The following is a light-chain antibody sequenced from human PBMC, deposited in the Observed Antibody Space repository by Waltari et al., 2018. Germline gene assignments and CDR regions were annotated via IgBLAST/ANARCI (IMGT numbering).Light chain of an antibody. Sequence: QPVVTQEPSLPVSPGGTVTLTCASSPGAVTSGYFPIWFQQKPGQAPRPLIYSTNNKHSWTPARFSGSLLGDKAALTLSGVQPEDEAEYYCLLYHKDAQLWVFGGGTKVTVL. CDR2: STN. J-gene: IGLJ3*02. V-gene: IGLV7-43*01. CDR1: PGAVTSGYF. CDR3: LLYHKDAQLWV.